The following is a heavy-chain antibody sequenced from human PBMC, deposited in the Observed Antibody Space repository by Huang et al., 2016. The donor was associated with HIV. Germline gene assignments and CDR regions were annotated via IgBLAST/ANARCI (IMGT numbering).Heavy chain of an antibody. V-gene: IGHV1-24*01. D-gene: IGHD2-21*01. CDR3: AAGYDTYYDI. CDR1: GYTLTELS. Sequence: QVQLVQSGAEVKKPGASVKVSCKVSGYTLTELSIHWVRQAPGQGLEWMGGFDPEHGETIYAQNFQGRVTMTEDTSTDTAYMELHSLRPEDTAVYYCAAGYDTYYDIWGQGTMVIASS. CDR2: FDPEHGET. J-gene: IGHJ3*02.